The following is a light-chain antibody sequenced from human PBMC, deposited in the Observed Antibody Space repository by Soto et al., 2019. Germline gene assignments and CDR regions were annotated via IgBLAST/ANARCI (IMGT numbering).Light chain of an antibody. Sequence: EIVLTQSPGTLSLSPGERATPSSRASRSVTSSHLAWYRQKPGQAPRLLIYGASSRATGTPESFSGSGPGPDFTLTISRLEPEYFAVYYCQQEGISHPSHTFGGGTKVEIK. CDR3: QQEGISHPSHT. CDR1: RSVTSSH. V-gene: IGKV3-20*01. CDR2: GAS. J-gene: IGKJ4*01.